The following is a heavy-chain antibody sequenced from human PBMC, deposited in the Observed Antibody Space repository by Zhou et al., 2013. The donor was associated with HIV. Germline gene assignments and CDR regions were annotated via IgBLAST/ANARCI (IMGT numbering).Heavy chain of an antibody. J-gene: IGHJ6*02. D-gene: IGHD3-10*01. CDR2: MNPETGKS. Sequence: QVQLVQSGAEVKKPGASVKVSCKASGYTFTTSDIHWVRQASGQGLEWMGWMNPETGKSVYAQKFQDRVTMTRNTSISTAYMELSGLKSEDTAVYYCARRGSWGDHTNMIRGGLDVWGRGTTVTVSS. CDR1: GYTFTTSD. CDR3: ARRGSWGDHTNMIRGGLDV. V-gene: IGHV1-8*01.